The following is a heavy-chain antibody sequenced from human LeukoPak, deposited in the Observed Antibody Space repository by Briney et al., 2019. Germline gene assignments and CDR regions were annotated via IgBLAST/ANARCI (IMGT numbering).Heavy chain of an antibody. J-gene: IGHJ4*02. CDR1: GFIFSNSW. CDR3: TTSGDYYDSSGYSTPFDY. CDR2: IKSKTDGGTT. Sequence: PGGSLRLSCAASGFIFSNSWMSWVRQAPGKGLEWVGRIKSKTDGGTTDYAAPVKGRFTISRDDSKNTLYLQMNSLKTEDTAVYYCTTSGDYYDSSGYSTPFDYWGQGTLVTVSS. V-gene: IGHV3-15*01. D-gene: IGHD3-22*01.